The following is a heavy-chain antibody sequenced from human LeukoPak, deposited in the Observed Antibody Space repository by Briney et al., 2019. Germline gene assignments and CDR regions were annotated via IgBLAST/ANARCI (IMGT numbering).Heavy chain of an antibody. CDR3: ARDHARGNYFSGWFDP. Sequence: PSETLSLTCTVSGYSISSGYYWGWIRQPPGKGLEWIGSIYHSGSTYYNPSLKSRVTISVDTSKNQFPLKLSSVTAADTAVYYCARDHARGNYFSGWFDPWGQGTLVTVSS. D-gene: IGHD2/OR15-2a*01. V-gene: IGHV4-38-2*02. J-gene: IGHJ5*02. CDR1: GYSISSGYY. CDR2: IYHSGST.